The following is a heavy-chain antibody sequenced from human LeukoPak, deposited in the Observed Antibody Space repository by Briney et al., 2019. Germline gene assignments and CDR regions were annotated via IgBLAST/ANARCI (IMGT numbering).Heavy chain of an antibody. CDR3: ADADSGGWPGVVGY. D-gene: IGHD6-19*01. V-gene: IGHV3-7*01. Sequence: GGSLRLSCAASGFTFSSYWMSWVRQAPGKGLEWVANIKQDGSEKYYVDSVKGRFTISRDNAKNSLYLQMNSLRAEDTAVYYCADADSGGWPGVVGYWGQGTLVTVSS. J-gene: IGHJ4*02. CDR1: GFTFSSYW. CDR2: IKQDGSEK.